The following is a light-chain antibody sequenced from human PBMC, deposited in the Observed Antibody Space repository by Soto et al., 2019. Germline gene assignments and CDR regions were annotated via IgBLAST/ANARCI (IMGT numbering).Light chain of an antibody. V-gene: IGKV3D-15*01. Sequence: EIVMTQSPVILSVSPGERATLSCRASQNININLAWYQQRPGQAPRVLIYGASSRASGIPDRFSGSGSGTDFTLTINRLEPDDFAFYYCQQYKDWHPLTFGGGTRVDMK. J-gene: IGKJ4*01. CDR2: GAS. CDR3: QQYKDWHPLT. CDR1: QNININ.